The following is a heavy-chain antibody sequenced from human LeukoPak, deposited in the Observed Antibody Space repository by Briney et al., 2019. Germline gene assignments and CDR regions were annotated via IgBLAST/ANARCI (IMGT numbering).Heavy chain of an antibody. D-gene: IGHD1-26*01. CDR3: ARGGPRGSYFDY. J-gene: IGHJ4*02. Sequence: GGSLRLSCAASGFTFTSYAMNWVRQAPGKGLEWVSGISGSGGSTYYADSVKGRFTISRDNAKNTLYLQTNSLRAEDTAVYYCARGGPRGSYFDYWGQGTLVTVSS. CDR1: GFTFTSYA. CDR2: ISGSGGST. V-gene: IGHV3-23*01.